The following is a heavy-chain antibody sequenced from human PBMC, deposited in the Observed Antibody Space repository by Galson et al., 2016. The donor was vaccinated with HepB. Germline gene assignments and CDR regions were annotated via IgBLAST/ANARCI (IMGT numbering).Heavy chain of an antibody. V-gene: IGHV3-33*01. J-gene: IGHJ6*02. CDR2: IWYDGSNK. CDR1: GFTFSSYG. Sequence: SLRLSCAASGFTFSSYGVHWVRQAPGKGLEWVAGIWYDGSNKYYADSGKGRFTNSRDNSKNTLYLQMNSPRAEDTAVYYCARGSNYFDYYYYGMDVWGQGTTVTVSS. D-gene: IGHD4-11*01. CDR3: ARGSNYFDYYYYGMDV.